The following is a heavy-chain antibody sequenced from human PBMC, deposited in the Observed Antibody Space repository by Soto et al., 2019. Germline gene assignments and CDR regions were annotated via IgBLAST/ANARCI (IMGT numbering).Heavy chain of an antibody. CDR3: ARRHLAVAVSPWFDP. Sequence: QVTLKESGPVLVKPTETLTVRCTVSGLSITDSAMGVSWIRQPPGQPLEWLAHIDSSGEKSYRTFMKSRLANSKDTSKSQIVLTMTNMDPADTATYYCARRHLAVAVSPWFDPWGQGIPVTVSS. D-gene: IGHD6-19*01. CDR2: IDSSGEK. J-gene: IGHJ5*02. CDR1: GLSITDSAMG. V-gene: IGHV2-26*01.